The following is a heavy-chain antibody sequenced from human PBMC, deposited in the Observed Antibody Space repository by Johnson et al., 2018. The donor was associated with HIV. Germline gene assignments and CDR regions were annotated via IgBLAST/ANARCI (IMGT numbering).Heavy chain of an antibody. V-gene: IGHV3-53*01. CDR2: LHSDGST. CDR1: GFTVSNNY. Sequence: VQLVESGGGLVQPGGSLRLSCAASGFTVSNNYMSWLRQAPGKGLEWVSILHSDGSTFNTDSVKGRFTISRDNSKNTLYLQMNSLRAEDTAVYYCARVLSWWSGAFDLWGQGTMVTVSS. CDR3: ARVLSWWSGAFDL. J-gene: IGHJ3*01. D-gene: IGHD2-21*01.